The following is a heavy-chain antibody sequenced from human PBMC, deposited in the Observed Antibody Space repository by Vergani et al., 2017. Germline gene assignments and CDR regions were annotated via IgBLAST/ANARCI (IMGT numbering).Heavy chain of an antibody. V-gene: IGHV5-51*01. CDR3: ARQRRLTGVFEEFDY. Sequence: EVQLVQSGAEVKKPGESLRISCKGSGYSFTSYWIGWVRQMPGKGLEWMGIIYPGDSDTRYSPSFQGQVTISAEKSILTAYLQWSSLKASDTAMYYCARQRRLTGVFEEFDYWGQGTLVTVSS. J-gene: IGHJ4*02. CDR1: GYSFTSYW. CDR2: IYPGDSDT. D-gene: IGHD7-27*01.